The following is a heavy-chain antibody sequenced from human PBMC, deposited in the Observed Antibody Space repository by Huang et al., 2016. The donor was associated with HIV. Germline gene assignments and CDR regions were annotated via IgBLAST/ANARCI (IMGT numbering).Heavy chain of an antibody. V-gene: IGHV4-61*09. J-gene: IGHJ3*02. CDR3: ATWPPGSQMRAFDI. D-gene: IGHD2-15*01. CDR1: GASISCGSYY. CDR2: IYPSGSP. Sequence: QVQLQESGPGLVKPSQTLSLPCTVSGASISCGSYYWTWIRQPAGKGLEWIGHIYPSGSPNYNPSLKSRVTISIDTSKNHFSLRLNSVTAADTAVYYCATWPPGSQMRAFDIWGPGTMITVSS.